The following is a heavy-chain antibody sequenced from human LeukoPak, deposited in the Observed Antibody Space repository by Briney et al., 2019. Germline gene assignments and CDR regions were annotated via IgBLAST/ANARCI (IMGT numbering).Heavy chain of an antibody. Sequence: PSETLSLTCTVSGGSISSSSYYWGWIRQPPGKGLEWIGSIYYSGSTYYNPSLKSRVTISVDTSKNQFSLKLSSVTAADTAVYYCARSWMPLWLMEYYFDYWGQGTLVTVSS. V-gene: IGHV4-39*01. CDR1: GGSISSSSYY. CDR3: ARSWMPLWLMEYYFDY. J-gene: IGHJ4*02. D-gene: IGHD5-18*01. CDR2: IYYSGST.